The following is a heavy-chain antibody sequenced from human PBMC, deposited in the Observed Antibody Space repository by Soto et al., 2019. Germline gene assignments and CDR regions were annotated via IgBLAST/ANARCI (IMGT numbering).Heavy chain of an antibody. Sequence: PGGSLRLSCAASGFTSSSYGMHWVRQAPGKGLEWVAVISYDGSNKYYADSVKGRFTISRDNSKNTLYLQMNSLRAEDTAVYYCAKDSSWYSSYFDYWGQGTLVTVSS. J-gene: IGHJ4*02. CDR1: GFTSSSYG. CDR3: AKDSSWYSSYFDY. CDR2: ISYDGSNK. D-gene: IGHD6-13*01. V-gene: IGHV3-30*18.